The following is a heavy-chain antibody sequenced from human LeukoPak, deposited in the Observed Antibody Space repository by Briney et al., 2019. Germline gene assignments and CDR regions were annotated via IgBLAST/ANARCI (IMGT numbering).Heavy chain of an antibody. D-gene: IGHD3-9*01. J-gene: IGHJ4*02. V-gene: IGHV3-48*03. CDR2: ISSSGSTI. Sequence: PGGSLRLSCAASGFTFSSYEMNWVRQAPGKGLEWVSYISSSGSTIYYADSVKGRFTISRDNAKNSLYLQMNSLRAEDTAVYYCARWGLTGLDYWGQGTLVTVSS. CDR1: GFTFSSYE. CDR3: ARWGLTGLDY.